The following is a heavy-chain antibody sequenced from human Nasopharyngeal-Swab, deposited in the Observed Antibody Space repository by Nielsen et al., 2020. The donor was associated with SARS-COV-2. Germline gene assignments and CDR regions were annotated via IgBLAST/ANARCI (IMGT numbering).Heavy chain of an antibody. V-gene: IGHV3-74*01. CDR2: INGDGSSL. CDR1: GFTFSNYR. D-gene: IGHD4-17*01. Sequence: GESLKISCAASGFTFSNYRMHWVRQAPGKGLVWVSRINGDGSSLNYADFVKGRFTISTDNAKSTLYLEMNSLRAEDTAVYYCARAPDYGDYGDYWGQGTLVTVSS. CDR3: ARAPDYGDYGDY. J-gene: IGHJ4*02.